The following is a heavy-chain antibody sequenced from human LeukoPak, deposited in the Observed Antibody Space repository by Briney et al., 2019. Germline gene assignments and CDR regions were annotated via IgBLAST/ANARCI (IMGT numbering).Heavy chain of an antibody. CDR3: ARTPADIVVVPAAMRHYYYGMDV. CDR2: IDWDDDK. CDR1: GFSLRTSGMC. V-gene: IGHV2-70*01. J-gene: IGHJ6*04. Sequence: SGPTLVNPTPTLTLTCTFSGFSLRTSGMCVSWIRQPPGKALEWLALIDWDDDKYYSTSLKTRLTISKDTSKNQVVLTMTNMDPVDTATYYCARTPADIVVVPAAMRHYYYGMDVWGKGTTVTVSS. D-gene: IGHD2-2*01.